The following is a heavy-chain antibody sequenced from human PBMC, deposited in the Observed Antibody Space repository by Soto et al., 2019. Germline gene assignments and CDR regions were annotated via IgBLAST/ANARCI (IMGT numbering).Heavy chain of an antibody. CDR1: GFTFSSYW. CDR2: INSDGSST. J-gene: IGHJ3*02. Sequence: GGSLRLSCAASGFTFSSYWMHWVRQAPGKGLVWVSRINSDGSSTSYADSVEGRFTISRDNAKNTLYLQMNSLRAEDTAVYYCARGPSYYDFWSSYRNDSFDIWGQGTMVTVSS. CDR3: ARGPSYYDFWSSYRNDSFDI. D-gene: IGHD3-3*01. V-gene: IGHV3-74*01.